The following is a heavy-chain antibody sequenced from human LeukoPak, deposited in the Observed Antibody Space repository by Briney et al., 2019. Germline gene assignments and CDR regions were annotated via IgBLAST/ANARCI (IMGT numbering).Heavy chain of an antibody. V-gene: IGHV3-7*04. CDR1: GFTFSNYW. CDR2: IKQDGSER. CDR3: ARVYDVWSGYYRDY. Sequence: PGGSLRLSCAASGFTFSNYWLSWVRQAPGEGLEWVANIKQDGSERYYVDSVKGRFIVSRDNAKNSLYLHMNSLGAEDTAVYYCARVYDVWSGYYRDYWGQGTLVTVSS. J-gene: IGHJ4*02. D-gene: IGHD3-3*01.